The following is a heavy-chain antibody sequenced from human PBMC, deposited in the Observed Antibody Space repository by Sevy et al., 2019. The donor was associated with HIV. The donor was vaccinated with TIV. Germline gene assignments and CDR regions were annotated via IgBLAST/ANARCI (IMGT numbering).Heavy chain of an antibody. D-gene: IGHD2-8*01. J-gene: IGHJ4*02. CDR2: IDPRFGTL. CDR3: AGAGQLDMYFDS. CDR1: GGTFTTYI. Sequence: ASVKVSCKASGGTFTTYIFNWVRQAPGQGLEWMGGIDPRFGTLAYAQTFQGRVTFTADSSTSTVYMDLSSLRFEDTAVYYCAGAGQLDMYFDSWGQGTLVTVSS. V-gene: IGHV1-69*13.